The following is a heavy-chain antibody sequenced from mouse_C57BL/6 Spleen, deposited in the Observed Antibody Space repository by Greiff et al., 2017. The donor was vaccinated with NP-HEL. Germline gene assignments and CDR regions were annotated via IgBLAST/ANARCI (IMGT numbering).Heavy chain of an antibody. V-gene: IGHV1-54*01. CDR2: INPGSGGT. J-gene: IGHJ2*01. CDR3: ARRWGQGVFDY. Sequence: QVQLQQSGAELVRPGPSVKVSCKASGYSFTNYLIEWVKQRPGQGLEWIGVINPGSGGTNYNEKFKGKATLTADKSSSTAYMQLSSLTSEDSAVYFCARRWGQGVFDYWGQGTTLTVSS. D-gene: IGHD4-1*01. CDR1: GYSFTNYL.